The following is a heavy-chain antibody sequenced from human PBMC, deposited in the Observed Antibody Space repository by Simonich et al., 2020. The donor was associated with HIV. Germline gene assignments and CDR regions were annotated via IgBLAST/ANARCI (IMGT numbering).Heavy chain of an antibody. Sequence: QVQLQQWGAGLLKPSETLSLTCAVYGGSFSGYYWNGIRQPPGKGLEWIGEINHRGSTNYNPSLKSRVTISGDKSKNQFSLKLSSVTAADTAVYYCARGGYYGSGSYSVRFDYWGQGTLVTVSS. V-gene: IGHV4-34*01. CDR3: ARGGYYGSGSYSVRFDY. J-gene: IGHJ4*02. CDR1: GGSFSGYY. CDR2: INHRGST. D-gene: IGHD3-10*01.